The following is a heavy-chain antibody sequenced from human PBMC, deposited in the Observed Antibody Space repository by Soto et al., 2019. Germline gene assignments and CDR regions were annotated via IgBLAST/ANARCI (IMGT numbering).Heavy chain of an antibody. V-gene: IGHV1-8*01. CDR3: ASNGTYGGSYYYYYGMDV. Sequence: ASVKVSCQASGYTFTSYDINWVRKATGQGLEWMGWMNPNSGNTGYAQKFHGRVTMTRNTSISTAYMELSSLRSEDTAVYYCASNGTYGGSYYYYYGMDVWCQGTTGTVS. CDR1: GYTFTSYD. D-gene: IGHD4-17*01. J-gene: IGHJ6*02. CDR2: MNPNSGNT.